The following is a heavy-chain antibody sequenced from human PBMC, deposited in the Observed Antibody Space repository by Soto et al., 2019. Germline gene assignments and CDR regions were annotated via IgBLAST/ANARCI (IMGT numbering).Heavy chain of an antibody. D-gene: IGHD3-10*01. J-gene: IGHJ4*02. CDR3: AKCGIWGVTWGHPNY. V-gene: IGHV3-23*01. CDR1: GFTFSSYA. Sequence: EVQLLESGGGLVQPGGSLRLSCVTSGFTFSSYAMSWVRQAPGKGLEWVSGISGSGDNTYYADSAKGRFTISRDNSKNTLYLQMDGLRAEDTAVYYCAKCGIWGVTWGHPNYWGQGTLVTVSS. CDR2: ISGSGDNT.